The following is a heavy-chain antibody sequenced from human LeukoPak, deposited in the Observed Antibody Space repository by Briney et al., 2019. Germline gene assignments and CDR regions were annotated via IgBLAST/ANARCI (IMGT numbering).Heavy chain of an antibody. Sequence: SEALSLTCTVSGVSINSYYWSWFRQPPGEGLEWIGYIYYTGSTTSNPSLENRFTISIDTSKNRFSLKLNSVTAADTAVYYCAAFSGSYLRFDYWGQGTQVTVSS. V-gene: IGHV4-59*01. CDR2: IYYTGST. J-gene: IGHJ4*02. D-gene: IGHD3-10*01. CDR3: AAFSGSYLRFDY. CDR1: GVSINSYY.